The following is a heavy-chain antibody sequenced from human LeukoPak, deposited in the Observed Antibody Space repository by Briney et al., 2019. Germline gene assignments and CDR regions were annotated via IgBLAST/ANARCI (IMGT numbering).Heavy chain of an antibody. CDR2: ISSSRSYI. D-gene: IGHD5-24*01. CDR3: AREMATIKYQDPSGLFDC. Sequence: KTGGSLRLSCAASGFTFSSYSMNWVRQAPGKGLEWVSSISSSRSYIYYADSVKGRFTISRDNAKNSLYLQMNSLRAEDTAVYYCAREMATIKYQDPSGLFDCWGQGTLVTVSS. CDR1: GFTFSSYS. V-gene: IGHV3-21*01. J-gene: IGHJ4*02.